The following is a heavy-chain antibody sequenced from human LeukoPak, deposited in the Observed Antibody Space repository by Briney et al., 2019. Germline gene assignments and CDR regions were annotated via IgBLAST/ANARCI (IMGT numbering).Heavy chain of an antibody. CDR2: INANGAST. V-gene: IGHV3-20*04. D-gene: IGHD6-19*01. CDR3: ARDGGWYKRGLDYYYYYMDV. Sequence: GGSLRLSCAASGFSFDDYGMHWVRQAPGKGLEWVCRINANGASTAYTDSVKGRFTISRDNAKNSLYLQMNSLRGEDTALYSCARDGGWYKRGLDYYYYYMDVWGKGTTVTVSS. J-gene: IGHJ6*03. CDR1: GFSFDDYG.